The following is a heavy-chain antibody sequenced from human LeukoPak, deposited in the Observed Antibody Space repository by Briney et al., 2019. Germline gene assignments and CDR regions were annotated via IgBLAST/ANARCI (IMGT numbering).Heavy chain of an antibody. CDR2: IIPIFGTA. CDR3: ARVFPIVVVVAATRGPYYYGMDV. D-gene: IGHD2-15*01. CDR1: GGTFSSYA. V-gene: IGHV1-69*01. J-gene: IGHJ6*02. Sequence: SVKVSCKASGGTFSSYAISWVRQSPGQGLEWMGGIIPIFGTANYAQKFQGRVTITADESTSTAYMELSSLRSEDTAVYYCARVFPIVVVVAATRGPYYYGMDVWGQGTTVTVSS.